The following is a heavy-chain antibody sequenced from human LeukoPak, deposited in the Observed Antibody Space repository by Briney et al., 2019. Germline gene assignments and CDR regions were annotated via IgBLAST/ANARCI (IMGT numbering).Heavy chain of an antibody. Sequence: PSETLSLTCTVSGGSISSYYWSWIRQPAGKGLEWIGRIYTSGSTNYNPSLNSRVTISVDKSKNQFSLKLSSVTAADTAVYYCARDQRQQLVRGGYYYYYMDVWGKGTTVTVSS. V-gene: IGHV4-4*07. CDR3: ARDQRQQLVRGGYYYYYMDV. CDR1: GGSISSYY. CDR2: IYTSGST. J-gene: IGHJ6*03. D-gene: IGHD6-13*01.